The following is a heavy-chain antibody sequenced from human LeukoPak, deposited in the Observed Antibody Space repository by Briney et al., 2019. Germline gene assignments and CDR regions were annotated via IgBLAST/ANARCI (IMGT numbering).Heavy chain of an antibody. Sequence: GGSLRLSCAASGFRFSSNALTWVRQATGKGLELVSTIRGDGDSTHYADSVKGRFTISRDNSKNTVFLQMNDLSAEDTAIYYCSKGQELDDGVMDSWGRGTLVIVSS. V-gene: IGHV3-23*01. CDR1: GFRFSSNA. J-gene: IGHJ5*01. CDR2: IRGDGDST. CDR3: SKGQELDDGVMDS. D-gene: IGHD1-1*01.